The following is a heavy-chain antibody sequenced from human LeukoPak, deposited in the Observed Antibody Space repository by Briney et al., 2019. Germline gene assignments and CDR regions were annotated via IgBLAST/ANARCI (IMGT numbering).Heavy chain of an antibody. CDR3: ARASAIAEFDY. V-gene: IGHV6-1*01. J-gene: IGHJ4*02. CDR2: TYYRSKWYD. Sequence: SQTLSLTCAISGDSVSSNTVAWNWIRQSPSRGLEWLGRTYYRSKWYDDYAVSVKSRITINSDTSKSQFSLQLNSVTPEDTAMYYCARASAIAEFDYWGQGTLVTVSS. D-gene: IGHD3-22*01. CDR1: GDSVSSNTVA.